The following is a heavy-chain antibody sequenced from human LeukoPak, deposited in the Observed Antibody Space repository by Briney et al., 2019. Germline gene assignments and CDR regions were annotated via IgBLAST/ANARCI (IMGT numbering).Heavy chain of an antibody. D-gene: IGHD1-26*01. CDR2: INHSGST. V-gene: IGHV4-34*01. CDR1: GGSFSGYY. J-gene: IGHJ4*02. CDR3: AGEGDPVGLPSR. Sequence: SETLSLTCAVYGGSFSGYYWSWIRQPPGTGLEWIGEINHSGSTNYNPSLKSRVTISVDTSKNQFSLKLSSVTAADTAVYYCAGEGDPVGLPSRWGQGALVTVSS.